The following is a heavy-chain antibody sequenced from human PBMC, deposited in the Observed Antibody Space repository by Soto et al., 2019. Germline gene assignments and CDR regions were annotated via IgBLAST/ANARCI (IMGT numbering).Heavy chain of an antibody. J-gene: IGHJ5*02. Sequence: LSLTCTVSGGSISSSSYYWGWIRQPPGKGLEWIGSIYYSGSTYYNPSLKSRVTISVDTSKNQFSLKLSSVTAADTAVYYCASTYYYGSGSSPSWFDPWGQGTLVTVSS. V-gene: IGHV4-39*01. CDR2: IYYSGST. CDR3: ASTYYYGSGSSPSWFDP. D-gene: IGHD3-10*01. CDR1: GGSISSSSYY.